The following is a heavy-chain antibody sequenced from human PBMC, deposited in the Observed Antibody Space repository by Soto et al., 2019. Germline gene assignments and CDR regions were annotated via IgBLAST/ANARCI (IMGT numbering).Heavy chain of an antibody. Sequence: EVHLVESGGGLVQPGRSLRLSCAASGFTFDDYAMHWVRQAPGKCLELFSGISWNSGTKGYADSVKGRFTISRDNATNSLYLQMNSLSAEDTALYYCAKDTRGGTGYDTDYFDYWGQGTMVTVSS. CDR3: AKDTRGGTGYDTDYFDY. CDR1: GFTFDDYA. J-gene: IGHJ4*02. D-gene: IGHD2-15*01. V-gene: IGHV3-9*01. CDR2: ISWNSGTK.